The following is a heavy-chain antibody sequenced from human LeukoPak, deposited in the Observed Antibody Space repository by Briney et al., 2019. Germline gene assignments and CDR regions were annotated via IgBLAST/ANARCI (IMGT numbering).Heavy chain of an antibody. CDR2: ISSSGSTI. J-gene: IGHJ4*02. CDR1: GFTFSSYE. CDR3: ARDGGDYYDSSGSLDY. V-gene: IGHV3-48*03. D-gene: IGHD3-22*01. Sequence: GGSLRLSCAASGFTFSSYEMNWVRQAPGKGLEWVSYISSSGSTIYYADSVKGRFTISRDNSKNTLYLQMNSLRAEDTAVYYCARDGGDYYDSSGSLDYWGQGTLVTVSS.